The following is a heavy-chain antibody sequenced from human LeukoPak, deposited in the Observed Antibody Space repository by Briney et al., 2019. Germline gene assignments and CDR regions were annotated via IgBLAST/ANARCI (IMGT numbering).Heavy chain of an antibody. CDR1: GFTVITND. V-gene: IGHV3-53*01. Sequence: PGGSLRLSCAASGFTVITNDMTWVRQAPGKGVEWVSGLYSDGNTKYADSVQGRFTISRDNSKNTLYLEMNSLSPDDTAVYYCARGVEPLAANTLAYWGQGTLVTVSS. CDR2: LYSDGNT. CDR3: ARGVEPLAANTLAY. D-gene: IGHD1-14*01. J-gene: IGHJ4*02.